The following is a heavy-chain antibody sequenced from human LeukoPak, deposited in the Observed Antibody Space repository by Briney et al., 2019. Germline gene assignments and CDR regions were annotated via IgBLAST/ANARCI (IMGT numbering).Heavy chain of an antibody. CDR2: IYTSGST. V-gene: IGHV4-4*07. CDR1: GGSISSYY. Sequence: PSETLSLTCTVSGGSISSYYWSWIRQPAGKGLEWIGRIYTSGSTNYNPSLKSRVTMSVDTSKNQFSLKLSSVTAADTAVYYCAREIRRAAAGRGYYYYYMDVWGKGTTVTVSS. D-gene: IGHD6-13*01. J-gene: IGHJ6*03. CDR3: AREIRRAAAGRGYYYYYMDV.